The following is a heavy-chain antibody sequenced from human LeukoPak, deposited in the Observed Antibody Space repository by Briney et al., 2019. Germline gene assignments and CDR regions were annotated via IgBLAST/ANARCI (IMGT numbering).Heavy chain of an antibody. J-gene: IGHJ4*02. CDR3: ARGEGIMITFGGVTPFDY. CDR2: IYYSGST. Sequence: PSETLSLTCTVSGGSISSSSYYWGWIRQPPGKGLEWIGSIYYSGSTYYNPSLKSRVTISVDTSKNQFSLKLSSVTAADTAVYYCARGEGIMITFGGVTPFDYWGQGTLVTVSS. D-gene: IGHD3-16*01. CDR1: GGSISSSSYY. V-gene: IGHV4-39*07.